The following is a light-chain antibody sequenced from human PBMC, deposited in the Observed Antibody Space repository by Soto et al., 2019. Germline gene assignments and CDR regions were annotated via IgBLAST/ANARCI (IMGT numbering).Light chain of an antibody. CDR3: PQGSSTLT. J-gene: IGKJ4*02. CDR2: GAS. CDR1: QSINRY. Sequence: DIQMTQSPSSLSASVGDRVTITCRASQSINRYLNWYQQKPGTAPKLLISGASSLQSGVPSRFSGSRSGTDFTLTISSQQPEDFGTYYFPQGSSTLTCDGGTKVEIK. V-gene: IGKV1-39*01.